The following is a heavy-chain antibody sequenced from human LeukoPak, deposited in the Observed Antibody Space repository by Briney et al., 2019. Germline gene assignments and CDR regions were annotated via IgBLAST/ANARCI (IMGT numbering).Heavy chain of an antibody. Sequence: GGSLRLSCAASGFTFSSYAIHWVRQAPGKGLGWVAVISYDGSNKYYADSVKGRFTISRDNSKNTLYLQMNSLRAEDTAVYYCARGPYGGYYFDYWGQGTLVTVSS. J-gene: IGHJ4*02. V-gene: IGHV3-30*04. D-gene: IGHD3-10*01. CDR3: ARGPYGGYYFDY. CDR2: ISYDGSNK. CDR1: GFTFSSYA.